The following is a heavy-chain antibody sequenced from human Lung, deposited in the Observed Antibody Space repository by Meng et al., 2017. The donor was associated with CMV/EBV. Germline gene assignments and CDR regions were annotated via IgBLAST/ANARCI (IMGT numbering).Heavy chain of an antibody. CDR3: ARNKEPFDY. V-gene: IGHV3-23*01. J-gene: IGHJ4*02. D-gene: IGHD1/OR15-1a*01. CDR2: TSTTGADT. CDR1: GFTFRSYA. Sequence: EVQLLESGGGLVQPGGSLRLCCVASGFTFRSYAMTWVRQAPGKGLEWVSATSTTGADTYYTGSVQGRFTISRDNSGNTLFLQMNSLRVEDTAVYYCARNKEPFDYWGQGALVTVSS.